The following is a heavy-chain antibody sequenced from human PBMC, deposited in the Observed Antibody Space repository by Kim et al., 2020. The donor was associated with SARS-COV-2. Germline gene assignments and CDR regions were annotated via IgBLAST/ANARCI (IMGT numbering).Heavy chain of an antibody. J-gene: IGHJ4*02. D-gene: IGHD6-13*01. V-gene: IGHV3-21*01. CDR3: ARDGIAAAGTVRHFDY. Sequence: SVNGRFTISRDNAKNSLYLQMNSLRAEDTAVYYCARDGIAAAGTVRHFDYWGQGTLVTVSS.